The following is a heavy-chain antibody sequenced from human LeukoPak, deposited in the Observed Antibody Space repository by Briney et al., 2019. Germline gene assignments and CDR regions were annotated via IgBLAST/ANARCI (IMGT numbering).Heavy chain of an antibody. Sequence: TSETLSLTCAVYGGSFSGYYWSWIRQPPGKGLEWIGEINHSGSTNYNPSLKSRVTISVDTSKNQFSLKLSSVAAADTAVYYCARGSPRYYYDSSGLKYWGQGTLVTVSS. D-gene: IGHD3-22*01. CDR2: INHSGST. CDR1: GGSFSGYY. V-gene: IGHV4-34*01. CDR3: ARGSPRYYYDSSGLKY. J-gene: IGHJ4*02.